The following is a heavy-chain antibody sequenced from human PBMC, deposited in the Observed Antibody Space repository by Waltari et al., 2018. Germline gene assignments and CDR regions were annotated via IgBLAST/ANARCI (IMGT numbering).Heavy chain of an antibody. Sequence: EVELVESGGDLVQPGGSLRLSCAASGFSFITYWMSWVRQAPGKGLELVANIKQDGSEKYYVDSVKSRFAISRDNPKNSLYLQMNSLSAEDTAVYYCAGGSGWLIDYWGQGTLVTVSS. V-gene: IGHV3-7*01. CDR3: AGGSGWLIDY. CDR1: GFSFITYW. J-gene: IGHJ4*02. CDR2: IKQDGSEK. D-gene: IGHD6-19*01.